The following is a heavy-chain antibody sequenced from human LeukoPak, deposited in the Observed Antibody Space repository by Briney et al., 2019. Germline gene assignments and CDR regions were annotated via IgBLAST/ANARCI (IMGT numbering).Heavy chain of an antibody. CDR3: ARGIAYCGGDCYNSYDY. Sequence: SVKVSCKASGGTFSSYAISWVRQAPGQGLEWMGGIIPIFGTANYAQKFQGRVTITADESTSTAYMELSSLRSEDTAVYYCARGIAYCGGDCYNSYDYWGQGTLVTVSS. D-gene: IGHD2-21*02. CDR2: IIPIFGTA. CDR1: GGTFSSYA. J-gene: IGHJ4*02. V-gene: IGHV1-69*13.